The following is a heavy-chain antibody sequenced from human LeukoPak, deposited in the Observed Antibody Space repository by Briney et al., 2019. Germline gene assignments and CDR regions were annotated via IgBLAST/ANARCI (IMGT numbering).Heavy chain of an antibody. V-gene: IGHV1-69*16. J-gene: IGHJ2*01. CDR1: GGTFSSYT. CDR2: IIPILGIA. CDR3: ARDRGYGDYGWYFDL. D-gene: IGHD4-17*01. Sequence: SVKVSCKASGGTFSSYTISWVRQAPGQGLEWMGRIIPILGIANYAQKFQGRVTITTDESTSTAYMELSSLRSEDTAVYYCARDRGYGDYGWYFDLWGRGTLVTVSS.